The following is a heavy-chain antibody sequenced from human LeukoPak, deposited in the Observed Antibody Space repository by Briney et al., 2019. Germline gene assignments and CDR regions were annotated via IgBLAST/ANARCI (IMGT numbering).Heavy chain of an antibody. V-gene: IGHV4-34*01. CDR2: INHSGST. CDR1: GGSFSGYY. CDR3: ARGLSSGYYSYSFDY. Sequence: SETLSLTCAVYGGSFSGYYWSWIRQPPGKGLEWIGEINHSGSTNYIPSLKSRVTISVDTSKNQFSLKLSSVTAADTAVYYCARGLSSGYYSYSFDYWGQGTLVTVSS. J-gene: IGHJ4*02. D-gene: IGHD3-22*01.